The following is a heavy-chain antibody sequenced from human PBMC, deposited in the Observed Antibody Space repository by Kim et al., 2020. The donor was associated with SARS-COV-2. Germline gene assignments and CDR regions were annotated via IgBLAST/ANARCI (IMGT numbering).Heavy chain of an antibody. CDR2: IYYSGST. V-gene: IGHV4-39*07. D-gene: IGHD2-15*01. J-gene: IGHJ4*01. CDR3: ARDRGGGVAATPDFDY. Sequence: SETLSLTCTVSGGSISSSSYYWGWIRQPPGKGLEWIGSIYYSGSTYYNPSLKSRVTISVDTSKNQFSLKLSSVTAADTAVYYCARDRGGGVAATPDFDY. CDR1: GGSISSSSYY.